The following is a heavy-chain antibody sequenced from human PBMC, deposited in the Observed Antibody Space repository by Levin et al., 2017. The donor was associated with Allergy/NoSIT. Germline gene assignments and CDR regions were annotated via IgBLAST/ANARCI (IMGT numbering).Heavy chain of an antibody. D-gene: IGHD2-2*01. Sequence: SVKVSCKASGFTFTSSAVQWVRQARGQRLEWIGWIVVGSGNTNYAQKFQERVTITRDMSTSTAYMELSSLRSEDTAVYYCAAENRDCSSTSCPWDYWGQGTLVTVSS. CDR3: AAENRDCSSTSCPWDY. CDR2: IVVGSGNT. V-gene: IGHV1-58*01. CDR1: GFTFTSSA. J-gene: IGHJ4*02.